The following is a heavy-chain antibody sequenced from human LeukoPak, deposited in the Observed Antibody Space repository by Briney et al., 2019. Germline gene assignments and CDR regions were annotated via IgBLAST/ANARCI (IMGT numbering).Heavy chain of an antibody. CDR1: GYSLTSYW. D-gene: IGHD1-26*01. CDR2: IYPGDSDT. J-gene: IGHJ4*02. V-gene: IGHV5-51*01. CDR3: ARQASGGSYYGTEYYFDY. Sequence: GESLKISCKGSGYSLTSYWIGWVRQMPGKGLEWMGIIYPGDSDTRYSPSFQGQVTISADKSISTAYLQWSSLKASDTAMYYCARQASGGSYYGTEYYFDYWGQGTLVTVSS.